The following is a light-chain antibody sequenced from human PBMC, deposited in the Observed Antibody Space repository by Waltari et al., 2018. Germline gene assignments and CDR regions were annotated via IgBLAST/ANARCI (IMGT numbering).Light chain of an antibody. CDR2: DAS. Sequence: EIVLTQSPATLSLSPGVRATLSCRASQTVSTYLAWYQHKPGQAPRLLIYDASNRASDIPARFSGSGSGTDFTLTISSLEPEDVAVYYCQQRGNWPRTFGQGTKVEIK. J-gene: IGKJ1*01. CDR1: QTVSTY. V-gene: IGKV3-11*01. CDR3: QQRGNWPRT.